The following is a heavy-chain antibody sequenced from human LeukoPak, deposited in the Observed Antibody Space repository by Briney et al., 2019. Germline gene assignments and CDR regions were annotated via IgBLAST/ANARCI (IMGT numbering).Heavy chain of an antibody. V-gene: IGHV1-18*01. CDR3: ARGSGIATTGLTADS. CDR2: ISAYNGNT. Sequence: VASVKVSCKASGYTFTSYGVSWVRQAPGQGLEWMGWISAYNGNTNYAQNLQGRVTMTTDTSTNTAYMELRSLRSDDTAVYYCARGSGIATTGLTADSWGQGTLVTVSS. D-gene: IGHD6-13*01. J-gene: IGHJ4*02. CDR1: GYTFTSYG.